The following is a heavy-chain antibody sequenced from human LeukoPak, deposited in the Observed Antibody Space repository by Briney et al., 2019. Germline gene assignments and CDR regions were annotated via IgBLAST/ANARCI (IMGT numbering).Heavy chain of an antibody. CDR2: TSSSDSGK. J-gene: IGHJ4*02. CDR1: GFTLSSYA. CDR3: AKSYKVIVEGYKSGYYFDY. V-gene: IGHV3-23*01. Sequence: PGGSLRLSCVVSGFTLSSYAMSWVRQAPGKGLEWVAATSSSDSGKYHADSVRGRFTISRDNSKNTLYLRINSLRADDTAVYYCAKSYKVIVEGYKSGYYFDYWGQGTLVTVSS. D-gene: IGHD3-22*01.